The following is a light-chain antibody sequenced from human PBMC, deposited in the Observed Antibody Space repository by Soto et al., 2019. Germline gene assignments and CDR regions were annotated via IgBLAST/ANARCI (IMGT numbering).Light chain of an antibody. CDR3: SSYTSTRTL. Sequence: QSALTQPASVSGSPGQSITISCTGTSSDVDGYNYVSWYQQHPGKAPKLMIYDVSNRPSGVSNRVSGSKSGNTASLTISGLQAEDEADYYCSSYTSTRTLFGGGTKLTLL. CDR2: DVS. CDR1: SSDVDGYNY. J-gene: IGLJ2*01. V-gene: IGLV2-14*03.